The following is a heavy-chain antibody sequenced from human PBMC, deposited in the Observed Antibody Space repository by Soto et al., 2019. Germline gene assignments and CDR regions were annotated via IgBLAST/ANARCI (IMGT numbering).Heavy chain of an antibody. Sequence: GGSLRLSCAASGFTFSSYGMHWVRQAPGKGLERVAVISYDGSNKYYADSVKGRFTISRDNSKNTLYLQMNSLRAEDTSVYYCAKDRVGATQDLLDYWGQGTLVTVSS. CDR1: GFTFSSYG. CDR3: AKDRVGATQDLLDY. D-gene: IGHD1-26*01. J-gene: IGHJ4*02. CDR2: ISYDGSNK. V-gene: IGHV3-30*18.